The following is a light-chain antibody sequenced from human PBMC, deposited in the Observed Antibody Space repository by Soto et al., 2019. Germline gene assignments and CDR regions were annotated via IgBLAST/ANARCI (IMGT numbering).Light chain of an antibody. CDR2: EVS. J-gene: IGLJ2*01. CDR3: SLSAGTNTVV. CDR1: SSDIGAYKF. V-gene: IGLV2-8*01. Sequence: QSVLTQPPSASGSPGQSVAISCTVTSSDIGAYKFLSWYQQHPGKAPKLIIYEVSIRPSGVPDRFSGSKSGNTASLTGSGLLAEDEADYYCSLSAGTNTVVFGGGTKLTVL.